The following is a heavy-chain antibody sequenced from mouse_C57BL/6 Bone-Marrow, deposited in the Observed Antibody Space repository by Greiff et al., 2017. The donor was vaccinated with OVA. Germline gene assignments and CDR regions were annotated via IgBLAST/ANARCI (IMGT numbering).Heavy chain of an antibody. V-gene: IGHV1-15*01. Sequence: QVQLKESGAELVRPGASVTLSCKASGYTFTDYEMHWVKQTPVHGLEWIGAIDPETGGTAYNQKFKGKAILTADKSSSTAYMELRSLTSEDSAVYYGTRDYYGSSHWYFDVWGTGTTVTVSS. J-gene: IGHJ1*03. CDR2: IDPETGGT. D-gene: IGHD1-1*01. CDR1: GYTFTDYE. CDR3: TRDYYGSSHWYFDV.